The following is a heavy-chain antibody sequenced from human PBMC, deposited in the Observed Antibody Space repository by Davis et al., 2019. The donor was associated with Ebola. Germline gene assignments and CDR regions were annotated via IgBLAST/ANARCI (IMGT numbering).Heavy chain of an antibody. Sequence: PSETLSLTCTVSGGSISNDGYFWSWVRQHPGKGLEWIGYIYYSGNTYYNPSLKSRVIISVDTSKNQFSLKLTSVTAADTAMYYCSERGSSVWGQGTLVTVSS. CDR2: IYYSGNT. CDR1: GGSISNDGYF. CDR3: SERGSSV. V-gene: IGHV4-31*03. D-gene: IGHD3-10*01. J-gene: IGHJ4*02.